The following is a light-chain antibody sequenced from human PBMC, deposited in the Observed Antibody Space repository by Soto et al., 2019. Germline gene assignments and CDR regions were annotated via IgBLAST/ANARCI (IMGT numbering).Light chain of an antibody. Sequence: VLTQPPSVSAAPGQKVTISCSGSSSNIGNNYVSWYQQLPGTAPKLLIYDNNKRPSGIPDRFSGSKSGTSATLGITGLQTGDEADYYCGTWDSSLSAVVFGGGTKVTVL. CDR3: GTWDSSLSAVV. CDR2: DNN. CDR1: SSNIGNNY. J-gene: IGLJ2*01. V-gene: IGLV1-51*01.